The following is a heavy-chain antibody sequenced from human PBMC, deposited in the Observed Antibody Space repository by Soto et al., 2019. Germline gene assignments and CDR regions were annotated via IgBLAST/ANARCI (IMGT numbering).Heavy chain of an antibody. Sequence: SVKVSCKASGGTFSSYAISWVRQAPGQGLGWMGGIIPIFGTANYAQKFQGRVTITADKSTSTAYMELSSMRSEDTAVYYCARDPYGGNSTYYYYYGMDVWGQGTTVTVSS. V-gene: IGHV1-69*06. J-gene: IGHJ6*02. CDR2: IIPIFGTA. CDR3: ARDPYGGNSTYYYYYGMDV. D-gene: IGHD4-17*01. CDR1: GGTFSSYA.